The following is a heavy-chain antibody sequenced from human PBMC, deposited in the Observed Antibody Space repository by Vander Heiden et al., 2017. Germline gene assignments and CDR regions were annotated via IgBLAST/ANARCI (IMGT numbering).Heavy chain of an antibody. D-gene: IGHD6-6*01. V-gene: IGHV4-39*01. J-gene: IGHJ5*02. Sequence: QLQLQESGPGLVKPSETLSLTCTVPGGSIGSSSSYVGWIGQPPGKGLEWIGSIYYSGSTYYNPSLKSRVPISVDTSKNQFSLKLSAVTAADTAVYYCARLGSSSFLSWFDPWGQGTLVTVSS. CDR1: GGSIGSSSSY. CDR2: IYYSGST. CDR3: ARLGSSSFLSWFDP.